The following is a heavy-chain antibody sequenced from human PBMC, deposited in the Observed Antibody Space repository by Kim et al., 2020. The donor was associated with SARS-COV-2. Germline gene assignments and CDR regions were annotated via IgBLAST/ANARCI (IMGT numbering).Heavy chain of an antibody. CDR2: ISYDGSNK. CDR1: GFTFSSYA. J-gene: IGHJ6*02. V-gene: IGHV3-30*04. D-gene: IGHD6-19*01. CDR3: ARGAHSSGGLLYGMDV. Sequence: GGSLRLSCAASGFTFSSYAMHWVRQAPGRGLEWVAVISYDGSNKYYADSVKGRFTISRDNSKNTLYLQMNSLRAEDTAVYYCARGAHSSGGLLYGMDVWGQGTTVTVSS.